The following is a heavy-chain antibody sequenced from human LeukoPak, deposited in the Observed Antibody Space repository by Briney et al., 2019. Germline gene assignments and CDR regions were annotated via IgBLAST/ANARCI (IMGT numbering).Heavy chain of an antibody. CDR1: GGSISSGGYS. D-gene: IGHD6-6*01. J-gene: IGHJ4*02. V-gene: IGHV4-30-2*01. Sequence: PSETLSLTCAVSGGSISSGGYSWSWIRQPPGKGLEWIGYIYHSGSTYYNPSLKSRVTISVDRSKNQFSLKLSSVTAADTAVYYCARDGGSIAALKIWGQGTLVTVSS. CDR3: ARDGGSIAALKI. CDR2: IYHSGST.